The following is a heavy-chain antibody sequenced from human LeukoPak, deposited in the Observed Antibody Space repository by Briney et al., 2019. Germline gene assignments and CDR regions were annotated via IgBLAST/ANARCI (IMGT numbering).Heavy chain of an antibody. CDR3: ATDSQVGATLNYMDV. V-gene: IGHV3-30*02. CDR2: IRYDGSNK. CDR1: GFTFSSYG. J-gene: IGHJ6*03. D-gene: IGHD1-26*01. Sequence: GGSLRLSCAASGFTFSSYGMHWVRQAPGKWLEWVAFIRYDGSNKYYADSVKGRFTISRDNSKNTLYLQMNSLRAEDTAVYYCATDSQVGATLNYMDVWGKGTTVTISS.